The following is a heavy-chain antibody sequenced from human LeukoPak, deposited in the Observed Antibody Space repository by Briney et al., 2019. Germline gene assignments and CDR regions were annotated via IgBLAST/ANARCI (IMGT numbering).Heavy chain of an antibody. D-gene: IGHD6-19*01. CDR3: ARVSSGWLYYFDY. CDR1: GFTFSSYW. CDR2: IKQDGSEK. V-gene: IGHV3-7*01. J-gene: IGHJ4*02. Sequence: QPGGSLRLSCAASGFTFSSYWMSWVRQAPGKGLEWVANIKQDGSEKYYVDSVKGRFTISRDNAKNSLYLQMNSLRAEDTAVYYCARVSSGWLYYFDYWGQGTLVTVSS.